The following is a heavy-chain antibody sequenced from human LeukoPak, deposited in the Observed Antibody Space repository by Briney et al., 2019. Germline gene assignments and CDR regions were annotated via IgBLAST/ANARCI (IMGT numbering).Heavy chain of an antibody. CDR3: AKHVDTAMVYYFHY. Sequence: SVKVSCKASGGTFSSYAISWVRQAPGQGLEWMGRIIPILGIANYAQKFQGRVTITADKSTSTAYMELSSLRSEDTAVYYCAKHVDTAMVYYFHYWGQGTLVTVSS. J-gene: IGHJ4*02. V-gene: IGHV1-69*04. CDR1: GGTFSSYA. CDR2: IIPILGIA. D-gene: IGHD5-18*01.